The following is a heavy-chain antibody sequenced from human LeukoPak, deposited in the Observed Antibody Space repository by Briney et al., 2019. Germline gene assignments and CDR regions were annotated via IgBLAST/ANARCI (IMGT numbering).Heavy chain of an antibody. CDR2: MSSGGSTI. V-gene: IGHV3-48*01. D-gene: IGHD3-10*01. J-gene: IGHJ4*02. Sequence: GGSLRLSCAASGFTFSPYSVNWVRQAPGKGLEWVSYMSSGGSTIYYADSVKGRFTISRDNAKNSLYLQMNSLRAEDTAVYYCARVRRHYYGSGSYLIFDYWGQGTLVTVSS. CDR3: ARVRRHYYGSGSYLIFDY. CDR1: GFTFSPYS.